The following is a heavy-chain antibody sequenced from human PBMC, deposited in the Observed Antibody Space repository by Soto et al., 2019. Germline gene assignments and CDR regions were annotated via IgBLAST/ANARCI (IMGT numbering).Heavy chain of an antibody. CDR2: INPKSDGT. Sequence: QVQLVQSGSEVKKPGASVRVSCRTSGYTFAANYIHWVRQAPGKGLEWMGWINPKSDGTKFSQKFQGRVALTKDTTSNTVHLDVANLRSEDTAVYYCARWTSRGCYDSWGQGTLITASS. CDR3: ARWTSRGCYDS. J-gene: IGHJ4*02. V-gene: IGHV1-2*02. CDR1: GYTFAANY. D-gene: IGHD3-16*01.